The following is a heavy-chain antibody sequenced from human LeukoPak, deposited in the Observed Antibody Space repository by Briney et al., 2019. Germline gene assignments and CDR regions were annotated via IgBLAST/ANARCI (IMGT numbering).Heavy chain of an antibody. CDR1: GGSISSYY. CDR2: IYYSGST. V-gene: IGHV4-59*01. Sequence: SETLSLTCTVSGGSISSYYWSWIQQPPGKGLEWIGYIYYSGSTNYNPSLKSRVTISVDTSKNQFSLKLSSVTAADTAVYYCAKMDDYFDYWGQGTLVTVSS. D-gene: IGHD5-24*01. CDR3: AKMDDYFDY. J-gene: IGHJ4*02.